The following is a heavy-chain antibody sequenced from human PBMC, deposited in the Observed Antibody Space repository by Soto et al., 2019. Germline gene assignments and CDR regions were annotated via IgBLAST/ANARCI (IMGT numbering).Heavy chain of an antibody. J-gene: IGHJ6*02. V-gene: IGHV3-30-3*01. CDR2: ISYDGSNK. CDR3: AREESDYVWGSYRRMDV. D-gene: IGHD3-16*02. Sequence: PGGSLRLSCAASGFTFSSYAMHWVRQAPGKGLEWVAVISYDGSNKYYADSVKGRFTISRDNSKNTLYLQMNSLRAEDTAVYYCAREESDYVWGSYRRMDVWGQGTTVTVSS. CDR1: GFTFSSYA.